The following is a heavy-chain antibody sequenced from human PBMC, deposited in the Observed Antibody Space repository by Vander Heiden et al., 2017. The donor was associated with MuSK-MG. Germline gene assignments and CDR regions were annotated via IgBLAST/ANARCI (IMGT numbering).Heavy chain of an antibody. CDR3: ARHITMIGVPNDAFDI. Sequence: QVQLQESGPGLVKPSQTLSLTCTVSGGSISSGGYYWSWIRQHPGKGLEWIGYIYYSGSTYYNPSLKSRVTISVDTSKNQFSLKLSSVTAADTAVYYCARHITMIGVPNDAFDIWGQGTMVTVSS. J-gene: IGHJ3*02. CDR1: GGSISSGGYY. D-gene: IGHD3-22*01. V-gene: IGHV4-31*03. CDR2: IYYSGST.